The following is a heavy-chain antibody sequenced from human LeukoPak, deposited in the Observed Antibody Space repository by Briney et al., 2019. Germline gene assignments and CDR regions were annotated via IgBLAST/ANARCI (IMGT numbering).Heavy chain of an antibody. V-gene: IGHV1-18*01. J-gene: IGHJ4*02. D-gene: IGHD3-16*01. Sequence: GASVKVSCKASGYTFTSYGIAWVRQAPGQGLQWMGWISANNGDTSYSQKLQGRVTMTTDTSANTAYMELRSLTSDDTAVYYCARDPPGLTLGSPGDHWGQGTLVIVSS. CDR3: ARDPPGLTLGSPGDH. CDR2: ISANNGDT. CDR1: GYTFTSYG.